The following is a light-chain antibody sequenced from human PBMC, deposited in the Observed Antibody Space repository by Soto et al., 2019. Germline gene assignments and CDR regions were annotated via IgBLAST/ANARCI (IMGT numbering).Light chain of an antibody. V-gene: IGKV3D-11*01. CDR3: QQRNVVPPGT. J-gene: IGKJ5*01. CDR2: AAS. CDR1: QAFXNY. Sequence: TQCPSTLSVSPGDSATLSCRAGQAFXNYADWYKAKPGQAPRLRTXAASTRATAIPARLSGSGSGKDFALTISSLEPEDSVVYYCQQRNVVPPGTFGQGTRLEIK.